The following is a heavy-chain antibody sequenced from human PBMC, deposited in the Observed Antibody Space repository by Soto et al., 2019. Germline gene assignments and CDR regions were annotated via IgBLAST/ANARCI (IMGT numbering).Heavy chain of an antibody. V-gene: IGHV4-61*01. CDR1: GGSVSSGSYY. CDR3: ASDGYEGSGYFDL. Sequence: QVQLQESGPGLVKPSETLSLTCTVSGGSVSSGSYYWSWIRQPPGKGLEWIGYIYYSGSTNYNPSLKSRVTISVDTSKNQFSLKLSSVTAADTAVYYCASDGYEGSGYFDLWGRGTLVTVSS. CDR2: IYYSGST. J-gene: IGHJ2*01. D-gene: IGHD5-12*01.